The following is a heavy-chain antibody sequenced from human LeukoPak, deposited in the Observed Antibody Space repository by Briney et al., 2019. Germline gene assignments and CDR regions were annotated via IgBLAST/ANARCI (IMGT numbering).Heavy chain of an antibody. J-gene: IGHJ4*02. CDR3: ARGGGYRFDY. D-gene: IGHD5-18*01. Sequence: SETLSLTCTVSGYSISSGYFWGWIRQPPGKGLEWIGSFYHSGSTFYNPSLKSRVTISADTSKNQFSLKLSSVTAADTAVYYCARGGGYRFDYWGQGTLVTVSS. CDR2: FYHSGST. CDR1: GYSISSGYF. V-gene: IGHV4-38-2*02.